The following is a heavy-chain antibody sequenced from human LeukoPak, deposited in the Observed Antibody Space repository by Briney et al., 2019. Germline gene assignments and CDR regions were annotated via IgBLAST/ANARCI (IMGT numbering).Heavy chain of an antibody. J-gene: IGHJ4*02. V-gene: IGHV3-21*06. D-gene: IGHD3-22*01. CDR1: GFTFSAYS. CDR3: ARDSAAYDTSGHCYDY. CDR2: ISLGSSYI. Sequence: GGSLRLSCAASGFTFSAYSMNWVRQAPGKGLEWVSSISLGSSYIYYADSVKGRFTISRGNAKNSLYLQMNSLRAEDTAVYYCARDSAAYDTSGHCYDYWGQGTLVTVSS.